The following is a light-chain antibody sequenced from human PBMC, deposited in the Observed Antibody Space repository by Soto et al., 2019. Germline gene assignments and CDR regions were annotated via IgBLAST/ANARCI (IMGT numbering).Light chain of an antibody. Sequence: SQSAVTVSLSPGERATLSCRASQSVSSYLAWYQHKPGQAPRLLIYDASNRATGIPARFSGSGSGTDFTLTISCLQSEDFATYYCQQYYSFPRPFGQGTKVDI. J-gene: IGKJ1*01. CDR2: DAS. V-gene: IGKV3D-15*01. CDR1: QSVSSY. CDR3: QQYYSFPRP.